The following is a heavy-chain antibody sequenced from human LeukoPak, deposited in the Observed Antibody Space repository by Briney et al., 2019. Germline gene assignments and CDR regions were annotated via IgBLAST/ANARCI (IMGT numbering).Heavy chain of an antibody. CDR2: ISSSSSYI. J-gene: IGHJ6*02. Sequence: PGGSLRLSCAASGFTFSSYSMNWVRQAPGKGLEWVSSISSSSSYIYYADSVKGRFAISRDNAKNSLYLQMNSLTAEDTAVYYCARDQADLLRFLKWSYPHYYGMDVWGQGTTVTVSS. D-gene: IGHD3-3*01. CDR3: ARDQADLLRFLKWSYPHYYGMDV. V-gene: IGHV3-21*01. CDR1: GFTFSSYS.